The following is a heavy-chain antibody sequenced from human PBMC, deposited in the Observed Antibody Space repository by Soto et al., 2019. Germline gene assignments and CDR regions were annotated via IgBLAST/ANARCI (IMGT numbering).Heavy chain of an antibody. J-gene: IGHJ4*02. D-gene: IGHD3-22*01. CDR1: GYTFTSYG. V-gene: IGHV1-18*04. Sequence: EASVKVSCKASGYTFTSYGISWVRQAPGQGLEWMGWISAYNGNTNYAQKLQGRVTMTTDTSTSTAYMELRSLRSDDTAVYYCARDRYYYDSSGYLRDDYWGQGTLVTVSS. CDR3: ARDRYYYDSSGYLRDDY. CDR2: ISAYNGNT.